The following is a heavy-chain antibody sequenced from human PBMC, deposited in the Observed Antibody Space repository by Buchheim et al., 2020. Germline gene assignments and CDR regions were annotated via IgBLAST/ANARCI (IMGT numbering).Heavy chain of an antibody. V-gene: IGHV4-30-2*01. D-gene: IGHD3-22*01. CDR1: GGSISRGGYS. CDR3: AGRGRTYDSSADDAFDI. CDR2: IYHSGST. J-gene: IGHJ3*02. Sequence: QVQLQESGPGLVKPSETLSLTCAVSGGSISRGGYSWSWIRQPPGKGLEWIGYIYHSGSTYYNPSLKSRVTISVDRSKNQFSLKLSSVTAADTAVYYCAGRGRTYDSSADDAFDIWGQGT.